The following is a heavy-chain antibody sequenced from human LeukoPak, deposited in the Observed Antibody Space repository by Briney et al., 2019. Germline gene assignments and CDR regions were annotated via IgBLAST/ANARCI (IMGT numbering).Heavy chain of an antibody. CDR2: ISGSGGST. Sequence: GGSLRLSCAASGFTFSSYAMSWVRQAPGKGLEWVSAISGSGGSTYYADSVKGRFTISRDNSKNTLYLQMNSLRAEDTAVYYCAKNTAFLGYGYGYDRSYWGQGTLVTVSS. V-gene: IGHV3-23*01. J-gene: IGHJ4*02. D-gene: IGHD5-18*01. CDR3: AKNTAFLGYGYGYDRSY. CDR1: GFTFSSYA.